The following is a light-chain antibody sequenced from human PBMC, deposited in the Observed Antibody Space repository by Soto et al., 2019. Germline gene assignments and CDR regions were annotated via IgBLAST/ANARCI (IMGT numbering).Light chain of an antibody. V-gene: IGKV1-39*01. CDR1: QNINNY. CDR2: AAS. CDR3: QQSYNNPRT. Sequence: DIQMTQSPSSLSASVGDRVTITCRSSQNINNYLRWYQQEPGKAPKLLIYAASSLQSGVPSRFSGSGSGTEFTLTISSLQREDFATYYCQQSYNNPRTFGQGTKLEIK. J-gene: IGKJ2*01.